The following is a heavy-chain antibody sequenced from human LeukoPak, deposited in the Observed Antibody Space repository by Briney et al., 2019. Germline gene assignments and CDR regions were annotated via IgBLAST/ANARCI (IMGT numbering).Heavy chain of an antibody. D-gene: IGHD7-27*01. CDR1: GGSVSSKSAA. V-gene: IGHV6-1*01. CDR2: TYYRSKWST. CDR3: ARLENWVFDF. J-gene: IGHJ4*02. Sequence: SQTLSLTCAISGGSVSSKSAAWKWTRQSPSRGLEWLGRTYYRSKWSTDYAVSVKSRITVNPDTSKNQFSLRLNSVTAELRAVYYCARLENWVFDFWGQGTLITVSS.